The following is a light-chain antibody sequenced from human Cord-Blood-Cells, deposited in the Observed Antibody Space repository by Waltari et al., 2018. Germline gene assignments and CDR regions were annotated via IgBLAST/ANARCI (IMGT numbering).Light chain of an antibody. Sequence: IQMTQSPFSLSASVGERVTITCRASQGISSYLNWYQQKPGKAPKLLIYAASSLQSGVPSRFSGSGSGTDFTLTISSLQPEDFATYYCQQSYSTPFTFGPGTKVDIK. V-gene: IGKV1-39*01. CDR3: QQSYSTPFT. CDR2: AAS. CDR1: QGISSY. J-gene: IGKJ3*01.